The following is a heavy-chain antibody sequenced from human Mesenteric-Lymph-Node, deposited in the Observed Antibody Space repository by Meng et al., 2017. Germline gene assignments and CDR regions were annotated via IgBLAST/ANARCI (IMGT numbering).Heavy chain of an antibody. CDR2: IIPIFGTA. J-gene: IGHJ4*02. CDR3: AREYGAAAGTFDY. V-gene: IGHV1-69*05. D-gene: IGHD6-13*01. CDR1: GGTFSSYA. Sequence: QVQPVQGGVGVKRPGSQVKVSCKASGGTFSSYAISWVRQAPGQGLEWTGGIIPIFGTANYAQKFQGRVTITTDESTSTAYMELSSLRSEDTAVYYCAREYGAAAGTFDYWGQGTLVTVSS.